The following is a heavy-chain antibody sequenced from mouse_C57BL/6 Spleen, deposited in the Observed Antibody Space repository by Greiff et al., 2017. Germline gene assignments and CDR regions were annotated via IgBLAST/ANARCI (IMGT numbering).Heavy chain of an antibody. D-gene: IGHD3-3*01. CDR1: GYTFTSSW. Sequence: VQLQQPGAELVMPGASVTLSCKASGYTFTSSWMHWVTQRPGQGLEWIGEIDPSDSYTNYNQKFKGKSTLTVDKSSSTAYMQLSSLTSEDSAVYYCARGDYFYAMDYWGQGTSVTVSS. V-gene: IGHV1-69*01. CDR3: ARGDYFYAMDY. CDR2: IDPSDSYT. J-gene: IGHJ4*01.